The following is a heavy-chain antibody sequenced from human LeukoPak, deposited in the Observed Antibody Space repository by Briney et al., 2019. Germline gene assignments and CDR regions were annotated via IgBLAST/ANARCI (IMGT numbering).Heavy chain of an antibody. CDR1: GFTFSSYG. V-gene: IGHV3-33*01. D-gene: IGHD3-22*01. Sequence: GGSLRLSCGASGFTFSSYGMYWVRQAPGKGLEWVAVIWFDGSNKFYTDSVKGRFTISRDNSKNTLYLQMNSLRAEDTAVYYCARDTESSAPLFDYWGQGTLVTVSS. J-gene: IGHJ4*02. CDR3: ARDTESSAPLFDY. CDR2: IWFDGSNK.